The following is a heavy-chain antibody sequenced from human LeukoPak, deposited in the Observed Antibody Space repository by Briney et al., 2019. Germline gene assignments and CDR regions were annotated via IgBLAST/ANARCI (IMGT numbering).Heavy chain of an antibody. D-gene: IGHD2-21*02. V-gene: IGHV3-48*04. CDR2: ISSSSSTI. CDR1: GFTFSSYS. Sequence: GGSLRLSCAASGFTFSSYSMNWVRQAPGKGLEWVSYISSSSSTIYYADSVKGRFTISRDNAKNSLYLQMNSLRAEDTAVYYCARHIVVVTAIPTPGMDVWGQGTTVTVSS. J-gene: IGHJ6*02. CDR3: ARHIVVVTAIPTPGMDV.